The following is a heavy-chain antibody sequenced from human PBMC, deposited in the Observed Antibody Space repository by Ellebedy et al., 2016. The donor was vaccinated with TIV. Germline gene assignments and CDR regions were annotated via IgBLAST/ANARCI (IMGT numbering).Heavy chain of an antibody. CDR3: AKVQLDPGYYYLDV. J-gene: IGHJ6*03. CDR2: MDRAGNT. D-gene: IGHD1-1*01. CDR1: GFTFSAYS. Sequence: GGSLRLXCAGSGFTFSAYSMNWVRQAPGKGLEWVALMDRAGNTFYADSVKGRFGISRDRSRNTLDLEIRSLRVEDTALYYCAKVQLDPGYYYLDVWGNGTMVSVSS. V-gene: IGHV3-53*01.